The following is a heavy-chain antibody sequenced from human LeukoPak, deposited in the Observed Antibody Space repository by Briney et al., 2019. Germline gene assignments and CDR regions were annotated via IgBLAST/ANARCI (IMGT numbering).Heavy chain of an antibody. D-gene: IGHD3-22*01. V-gene: IGHV3-66*01. CDR3: ASIMRDYYDSSGTLFDY. J-gene: IGHJ4*02. CDR2: IYSDNSGGAT. Sequence: GGSLRLSCAASGFTVSENYMSWVRQAPGKGLEWVSLIYSDNSGGATYYADSVKGRLTISRDNSKNTLYLQMNSLRAEDTAVYYCASIMRDYYDSSGTLFDYWGQGTLVTVSS. CDR1: GFTVSENY.